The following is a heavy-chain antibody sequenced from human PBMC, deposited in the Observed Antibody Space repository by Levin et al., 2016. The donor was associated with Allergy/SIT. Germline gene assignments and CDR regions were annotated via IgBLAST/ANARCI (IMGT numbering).Heavy chain of an antibody. CDR3: ADSSGDNLLFDY. D-gene: IGHD6-19*01. CDR2: IIPISGTA. V-gene: IGHV1-69*06. Sequence: WVRQAPGQGLEWMGRIIPISGTANYAQKFQGRVTITADKSTSTAYMELSSLRSEDTAVYYCADSSGDNLLFDYWGQGTLVTVSS. J-gene: IGHJ4*02.